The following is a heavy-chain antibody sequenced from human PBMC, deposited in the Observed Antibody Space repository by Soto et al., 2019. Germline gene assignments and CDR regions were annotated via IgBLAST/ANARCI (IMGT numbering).Heavy chain of an antibody. V-gene: IGHV3-23*01. CDR3: AKDSWVRGVTRDYYYYGMDV. D-gene: IGHD3-10*01. J-gene: IGHJ6*02. Sequence: EVQLLESGGGLVQPGGSLRLSCAASGLTFSSYAMSWVRQAPGKGLEWVSAISGSGGSTYYADSVKGRFTISRDNSKNTLYLRVNSLRAEDTAVYYCAKDSWVRGVTRDYYYYGMDVWGQGTTVTVFS. CDR2: ISGSGGST. CDR1: GLTFSSYA.